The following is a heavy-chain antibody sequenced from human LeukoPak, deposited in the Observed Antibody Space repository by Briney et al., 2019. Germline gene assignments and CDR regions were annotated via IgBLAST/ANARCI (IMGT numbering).Heavy chain of an antibody. V-gene: IGHV3-23*01. Sequence: PGGSLRLSCAASGFTFSSYAMSWVRQAPGKGLEWVSAISGSGGSTYYADSVKGRFTISRDNAKNTLYLQMNSLRAEDTAVYYCARDRGADGDAFDIWGQGTMVTVSS. J-gene: IGHJ3*02. CDR2: ISGSGGST. CDR3: ARDRGADGDAFDI. CDR1: GFTFSSYA. D-gene: IGHD3-10*01.